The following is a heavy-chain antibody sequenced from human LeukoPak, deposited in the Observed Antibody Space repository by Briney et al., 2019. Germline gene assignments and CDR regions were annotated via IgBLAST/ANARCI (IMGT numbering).Heavy chain of an antibody. J-gene: IGHJ4*02. V-gene: IGHV4-39*01. D-gene: IGHD2/OR15-2a*01. Sequence: SKTLSLTCAVSGGSTSRPDHRWAWIRQPPGTGPEWTVSICYGGTTYYNPSLKSRVTISVDTSTNKFSLKLSSVTAADTAVYYCAHTNHYYFDWGQGTLVTVSS. CDR3: AHTNHYYFD. CDR2: ICYGGTT. CDR1: GGSTSRPDHR.